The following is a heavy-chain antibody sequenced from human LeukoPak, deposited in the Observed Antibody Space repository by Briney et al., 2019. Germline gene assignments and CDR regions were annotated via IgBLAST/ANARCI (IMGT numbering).Heavy chain of an antibody. Sequence: GGSLRLSCAASGFTFNSHWMSWVRQAPGKGLEWVSNINQDGSEKYYVDSVKGRFTISGDNARNSLHLQMNSLRAEDTAVYYCARDHPAPGAIFDYWGQGTLVTISS. CDR3: ARDHPAPGAIFDY. CDR1: GFTFNSHW. CDR2: INQDGSEK. J-gene: IGHJ4*02. V-gene: IGHV3-7*03. D-gene: IGHD2-2*02.